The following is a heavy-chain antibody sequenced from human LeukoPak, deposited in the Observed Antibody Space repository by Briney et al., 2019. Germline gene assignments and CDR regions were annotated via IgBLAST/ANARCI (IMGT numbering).Heavy chain of an antibody. V-gene: IGHV3-13*05. CDR2: IGTAGDP. CDR3: AGGLRYFDWSRDYYYYYGMDV. Sequence: GGSLRLSCAASEFTFSSYDMHWVRQATGKGLEWVSAIGTAGDPYYPGSVKGRFTISRENAKNSLYLQMNSLRAGDTAVYYCAGGLRYFDWSRDYYYYYGMDVWGKGTTVTVSS. CDR1: EFTFSSYD. J-gene: IGHJ6*04. D-gene: IGHD3-9*01.